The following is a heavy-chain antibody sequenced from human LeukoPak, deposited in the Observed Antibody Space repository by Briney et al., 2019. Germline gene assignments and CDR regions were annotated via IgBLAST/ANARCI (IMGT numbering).Heavy chain of an antibody. CDR2: IHTSGST. D-gene: IGHD6-13*01. J-gene: IGHJ2*01. V-gene: IGHV4-4*07. Sequence: SETLSLTCTVSGGSISSYYWNWIRQPAGKGLEWIGRIHTSGSTNYNPSLKSRVTISVDTSKNQFSLKLSSVTAADTAVYYCARFFRAAAGTHYWYFDLWGRGTLVTVSS. CDR1: GGSISSYY. CDR3: ARFFRAAAGTHYWYFDL.